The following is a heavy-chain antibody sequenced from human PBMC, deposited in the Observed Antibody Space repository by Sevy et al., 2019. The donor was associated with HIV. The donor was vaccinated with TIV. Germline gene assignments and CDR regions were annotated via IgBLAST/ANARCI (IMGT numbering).Heavy chain of an antibody. CDR1: GGTFSSYA. CDR2: IIPIFGTA. Sequence: ASVKVSCKASGGTFSSYAISWVRQAPGQGLEWMGGIIPIFGTANYAQKFQGRVTITADESTSTAYMELSSLRSEDTAVYYCARDRIVVVPAAIRSYYYYGMDVWGQWTTVTVSS. J-gene: IGHJ6*02. CDR3: ARDRIVVVPAAIRSYYYYGMDV. V-gene: IGHV1-69*13. D-gene: IGHD2-2*02.